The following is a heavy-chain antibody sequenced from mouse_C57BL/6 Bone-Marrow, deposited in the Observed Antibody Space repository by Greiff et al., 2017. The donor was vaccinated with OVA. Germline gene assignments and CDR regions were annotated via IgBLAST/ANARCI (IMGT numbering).Heavy chain of an antibody. CDR2: INYDGSST. J-gene: IGHJ1*03. V-gene: IGHV5-16*01. Sequence: EVQLQESEGGLVQPGSSMKLSCTASGFTFSDYYMAWVRQVPEKGLEWVANINYDGSSTYYLDSLKSRFIISRDNAKNILYLQMSSLKSEDTATYYCARLRYWYFDVWGTGTTVTVSS. D-gene: IGHD1-1*01. CDR3: ARLRYWYFDV. CDR1: GFTFSDYY.